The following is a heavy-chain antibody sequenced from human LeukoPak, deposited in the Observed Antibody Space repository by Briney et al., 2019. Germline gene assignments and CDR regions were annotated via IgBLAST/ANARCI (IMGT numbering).Heavy chain of an antibody. Sequence: GGSLRLSCAASGFTVSSNYMNWVRQAPGKGLEWVSVIYSGGNTYYADSVKGRFTISRDNSKNTLYPQMNSLRAEDTAVYYCARARYFDLWGRGTLVTVSS. CDR2: IYSGGNT. V-gene: IGHV3-53*01. J-gene: IGHJ2*01. CDR3: ARARYFDL. CDR1: GFTVSSNY.